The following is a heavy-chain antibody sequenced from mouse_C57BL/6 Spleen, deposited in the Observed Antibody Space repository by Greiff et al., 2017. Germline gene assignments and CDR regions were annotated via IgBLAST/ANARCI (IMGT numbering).Heavy chain of an antibody. CDR3: ARGGYYTGMDY. V-gene: IGHV1-80*01. D-gene: IGHD2-12*01. CDR1: GYAFSSYW. CDR2: IYPGDGDT. J-gene: IGHJ4*01. Sequence: VKLVESGAELVKPGASVKISCKASGYAFSSYWMNWVKQRPGKGLEWIGQIYPGDGDTNYNGKFKGKATLTADKSSSTAYMQLSSLTSEDSAVYFCARGGYYTGMDYWGQGTSVTVSS.